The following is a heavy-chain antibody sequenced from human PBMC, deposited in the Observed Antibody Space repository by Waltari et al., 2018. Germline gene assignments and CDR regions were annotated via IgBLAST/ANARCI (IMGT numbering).Heavy chain of an antibody. CDR3: ATGLVGATSYYYYGMDV. V-gene: IGHV1-24*01. D-gene: IGHD1-26*01. Sequence: VHRYRPGPGGKSLGPQGKSPGRVPGYPFLHFSSHGWHRPLAKGLEWMGGFDPEDGETIYAQKFQGRVTMTEDTSTDTAYMELSSLRSEDTAVYYCATGLVGATSYYYYGMDVWGQGTTVTVSS. CDR2: FDPEDGET. J-gene: IGHJ6*02. CDR1: GYPFLHFS.